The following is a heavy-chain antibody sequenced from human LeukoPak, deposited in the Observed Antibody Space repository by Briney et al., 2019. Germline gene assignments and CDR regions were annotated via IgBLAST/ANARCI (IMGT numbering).Heavy chain of an antibody. D-gene: IGHD5-18*01. J-gene: IGHJ5*02. Sequence: SQTLSLTCVNSGDSVSSNSAAWNWIRQSPSRGLEWLGRTYYRSKWHYDYAVSVKSRITINPDTSKNQFSLHLDSVTPEDTAVYYCAGYSYGVRPSWGQGTLVSVSS. V-gene: IGHV6-1*01. CDR3: AGYSYGVRPS. CDR1: GDSVSSNSAA. CDR2: TYYRSKWHY.